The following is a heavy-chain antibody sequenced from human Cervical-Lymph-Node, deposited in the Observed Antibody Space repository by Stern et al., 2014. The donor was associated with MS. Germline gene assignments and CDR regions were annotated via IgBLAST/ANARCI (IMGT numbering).Heavy chain of an antibody. Sequence: VQLVESGGGLVKPGGSLRLSCAASGFTFSDYHMSRSRQSPAKGLERLSFISGDATTSYYADSVKCRVTISRNNAKKSLFVQLNSLHSEDTAIYYCARTLGGQLLYLLSYYAMDVWGQGTSVTVSS. D-gene: IGHD2-2*02. CDR2: ISGDATTS. CDR3: ARTLGGQLLYLLSYYAMDV. CDR1: GFTFSDYH. V-gene: IGHV3-11*01. J-gene: IGHJ6*02.